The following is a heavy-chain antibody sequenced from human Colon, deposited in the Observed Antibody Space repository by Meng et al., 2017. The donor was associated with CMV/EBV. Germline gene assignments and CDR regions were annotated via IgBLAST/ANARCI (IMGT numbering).Heavy chain of an antibody. V-gene: IGHV3-30*02. CDR2: IRYDGYKQ. Sequence: GESLKISCEASRFSFSSYNMHWVRQAPGKGLEWVAFIRYDGYKQYYAESVKGRFIVSRDNSKNTLYLHMSSLRVEDTAMYYCAKPSSHDYSNYYSIDSWGQGTLVTVSS. J-gene: IGHJ4*02. D-gene: IGHD4-11*01. CDR3: AKPSSHDYSNYYSIDS. CDR1: RFSFSSYN.